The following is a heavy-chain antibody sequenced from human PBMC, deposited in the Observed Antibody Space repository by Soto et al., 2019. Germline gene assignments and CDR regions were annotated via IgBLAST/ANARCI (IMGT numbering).Heavy chain of an antibody. J-gene: IGHJ4*02. CDR1: GFIFSSYA. D-gene: IGHD3-16*01. V-gene: IGHV3-23*01. CDR2: TRDSGGST. Sequence: EVQLLESGGGLVRPGGSLRLSCAASGFIFSSYAMSWVRQAPGKGLEWVSATRDSGGSTYYADSVKGRFTISRDNPKNTLYLQMNSLRAEDTAVYYCMRGISAPDYWGQGTLVTVSS. CDR3: MRGISAPDY.